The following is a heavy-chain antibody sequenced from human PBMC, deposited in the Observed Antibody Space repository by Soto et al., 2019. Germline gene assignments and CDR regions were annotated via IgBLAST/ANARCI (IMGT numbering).Heavy chain of an antibody. CDR1: GFTFSSYA. CDR2: ISYDGSNK. CDR3: ARGFRWGAFEI. Sequence: QVQLVESGGGVVQPGRSLRLSCAASGFTFSSYAMHWVRQAPGKGREWVAVISYDGSNKYYADSVKGRFTISRDNSKNTLYLQMNSLRAEDTAVYYWARGFRWGAFEIWGQGTMVTVSS. V-gene: IGHV3-30-3*01. J-gene: IGHJ3*02. D-gene: IGHD1-26*01.